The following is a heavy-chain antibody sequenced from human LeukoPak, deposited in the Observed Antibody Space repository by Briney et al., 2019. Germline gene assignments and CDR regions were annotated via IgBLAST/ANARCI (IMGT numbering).Heavy chain of an antibody. V-gene: IGHV3-30-3*01. CDR3: ARDRGYSYGYFDY. D-gene: IGHD5-18*01. CDR1: GFTFSSYA. CDR2: ISYDGSNK. J-gene: IGHJ4*02. Sequence: GGSLGLSCAASGFTFSSYAMHWARQAPGKGLEWVAVISYDGSNKYYADSVKGRFTISRDNSKNTLYLQMNSLRAEDTAVYYCARDRGYSYGYFDYWGQGTLVTVSS.